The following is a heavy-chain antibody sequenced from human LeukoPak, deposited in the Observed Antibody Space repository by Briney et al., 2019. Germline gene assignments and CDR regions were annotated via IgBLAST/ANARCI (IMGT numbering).Heavy chain of an antibody. CDR3: AREQNTAGDY. CDR2: VNTNTGNP. J-gene: IGHJ4*02. D-gene: IGHD6-25*01. Sequence: ASVKVSCKASGYTFTSYAMSWVRQAPGQGLEWMGWVNTNTGNPTYAQGSTGRFVFSLDTSVSTAYLQISSLKAEDTAVYYCAREQNTAGDYWGQGTLVTVSS. V-gene: IGHV7-4-1*02. CDR1: GYTFTSYA.